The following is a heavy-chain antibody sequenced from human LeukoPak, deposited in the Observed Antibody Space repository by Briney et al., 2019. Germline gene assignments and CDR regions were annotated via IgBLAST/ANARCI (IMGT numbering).Heavy chain of an antibody. CDR3: AKDPRRYCSSTSCYPFDY. CDR1: GFTFSSYA. J-gene: IGHJ4*02. CDR2: ISGSGGST. V-gene: IGHV3-23*01. Sequence: GGSLRLSCAASGFTFSSYAMSWVRQAPGKGLEWVSAISGSGGSTYYADSVKGRFTISRDNSKNTLYLQMNSLRAEDTAVYYCAKDPRRYCSSTSCYPFDYWGQGILVTVSS. D-gene: IGHD2-2*01.